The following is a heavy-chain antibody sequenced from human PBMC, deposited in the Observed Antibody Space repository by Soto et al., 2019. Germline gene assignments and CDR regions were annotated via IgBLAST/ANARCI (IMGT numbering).Heavy chain of an antibody. CDR2: ILPIFGTA. Sequence: SVKVSCKASGGTFSSYAISWVRQTPGQGLEWMGGILPIFGTANYAQKFQGRVTITADESTSTAYMELSSLRSEDTAVYYCARASYFFYDFFTRPLQFAFWGQGSLVPGSS. J-gene: IGHJ4*02. D-gene: IGHD3-3*01. CDR1: GGTFSSYA. V-gene: IGHV1-69*13. CDR3: ARASYFFYDFFTRPLQFAF.